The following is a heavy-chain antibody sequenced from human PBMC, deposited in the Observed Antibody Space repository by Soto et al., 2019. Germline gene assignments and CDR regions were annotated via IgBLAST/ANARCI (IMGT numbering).Heavy chain of an antibody. Sequence: QVQLQESGPGLVKPSQTQSLTCTVSGGSISSGGYYWSWIRQHPGKGLEWIGYIYYSGSTYYNPSLKSRVTISVDTSKNQFSLKLSSVTAADTAVYYCARYCSGGSCYSVSYWGQGTLVTVSS. V-gene: IGHV4-31*03. CDR3: ARYCSGGSCYSVSY. CDR2: IYYSGST. D-gene: IGHD2-15*01. J-gene: IGHJ4*02. CDR1: GGSISSGGYY.